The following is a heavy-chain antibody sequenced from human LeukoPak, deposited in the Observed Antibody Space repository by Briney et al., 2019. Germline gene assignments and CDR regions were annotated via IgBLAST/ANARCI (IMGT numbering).Heavy chain of an antibody. Sequence: TETLSLTSSYSHGPISSTSYYWRSIRHPPANGLPCIGSIYYSASTYYNPSLNIRVTISLHTSKNQFSLKLTSVTAADTAVYSCARHGYDILPGYYIWFDPWGQGTLVTVSS. CDR2: IYYSAST. V-gene: IGHV4-39*01. J-gene: IGHJ5*02. CDR1: HGPISSTSYY. D-gene: IGHD3-9*01. CDR3: ARHGYDILPGYYIWFDP.